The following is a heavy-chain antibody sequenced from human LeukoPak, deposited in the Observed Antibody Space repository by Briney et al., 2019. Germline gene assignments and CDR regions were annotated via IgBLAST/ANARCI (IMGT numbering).Heavy chain of an antibody. J-gene: IGHJ4*02. Sequence: PGGSLRLSCAASGFTFSSYSMNWVRQAPGKGLEWVSYISSSSSTIYYADSVKGRFTISRDNAKNSLYLQMNSLRAEDTAVYYCAKEGLILTGYSPGRYYFDYWGQGTLVTVSS. D-gene: IGHD3-9*01. CDR2: ISSSSSTI. V-gene: IGHV3-48*01. CDR1: GFTFSSYS. CDR3: AKEGLILTGYSPGRYYFDY.